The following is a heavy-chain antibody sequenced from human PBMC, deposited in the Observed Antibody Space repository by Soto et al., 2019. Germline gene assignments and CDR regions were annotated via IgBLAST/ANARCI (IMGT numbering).Heavy chain of an antibody. CDR3: ARDQDTYGQAVFDS. D-gene: IGHD2-15*01. V-gene: IGHV3-23*01. CDR1: GFTFSSFA. Sequence: GGSLRLSCAASGFTFSSFAMSWVRQAPGKGLVWVSAISGSGGSTYYADSVKGRFTISRDNAKNTLYLQMNSLRAEDTAMYYCARDQDTYGQAVFDSWGQGTLVTVSS. CDR2: ISGSGGST. J-gene: IGHJ4*02.